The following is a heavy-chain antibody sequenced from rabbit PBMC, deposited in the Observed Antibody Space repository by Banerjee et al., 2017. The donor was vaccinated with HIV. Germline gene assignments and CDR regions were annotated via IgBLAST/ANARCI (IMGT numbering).Heavy chain of an antibody. J-gene: IGHJ4*01. D-gene: IGHD1-1*01. V-gene: IGHV1S7*01. Sequence: QLKESGGGLVQPGGSLTLSCKASGFDFSSYYMNWVRQAPGKGLEWIGSISTGDGTTNYASWVNGQFTISSHNAQNTVYLQLNSLTAADTATYFCARDVISSGGFNLWGQGTLVTVS. CDR3: ARDVISSGGFNL. CDR2: ISTGDGTT. CDR1: GFDFSSYY.